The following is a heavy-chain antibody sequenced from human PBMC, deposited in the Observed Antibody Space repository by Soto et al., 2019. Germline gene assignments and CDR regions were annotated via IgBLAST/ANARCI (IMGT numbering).Heavy chain of an antibody. CDR3: AARYYYDSSGYHHFDY. V-gene: IGHV4-39*01. Sequence: QLQLQESGPGLVKPSETLSLTCTVSGGSISNSSYYWGWIRQPPGKGLEWIGSIYYSGSTYYNPSLKSRVTISVDTSKNEFSLKLSSVTAADTAVYYCAARYYYDSSGYHHFDYWGQGTLVTVSS. CDR1: GGSISNSSYY. D-gene: IGHD3-22*01. J-gene: IGHJ4*02. CDR2: IYYSGST.